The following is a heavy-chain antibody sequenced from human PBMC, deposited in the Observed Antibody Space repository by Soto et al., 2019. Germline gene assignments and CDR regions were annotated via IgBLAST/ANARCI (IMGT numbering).Heavy chain of an antibody. Sequence: GGSLRLSCAASGFTFNNYAMNWVRQAPGMGLEWVATISNTGGGTYYTDSVKGRFTISRDNSKNTLYLQMSSLRVEDTAVYYCAKDRLAGNFDYWGQGTQVTVSS. J-gene: IGHJ4*02. V-gene: IGHV3-23*01. CDR2: ISNTGGGT. CDR1: GFTFNNYA. CDR3: AKDRLAGNFDY.